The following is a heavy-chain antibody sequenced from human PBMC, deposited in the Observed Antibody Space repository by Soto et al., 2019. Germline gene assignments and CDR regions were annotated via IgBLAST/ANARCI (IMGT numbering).Heavy chain of an antibody. V-gene: IGHV4-39*02. Sequence: PSETLSLTCTVSGGSFSSSSYYWGWIRQPPGKGLEWLGSIYYSGRTYCKPTLTRRITMTVHTSKNHCSLELSSVMASYTAVYYCARDYSSGFFLDSWGQGTLVTVSS. D-gene: IGHD6-19*01. J-gene: IGHJ4*02. CDR1: GGSFSSSSYY. CDR3: ARDYSSGFFLDS. CDR2: IYYSGRT.